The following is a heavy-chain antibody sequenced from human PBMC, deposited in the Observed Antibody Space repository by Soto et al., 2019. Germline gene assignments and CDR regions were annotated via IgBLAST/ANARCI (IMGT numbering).Heavy chain of an antibody. CDR2: IGGYKGNT. CDR3: ARAPLGIIVAPDF. D-gene: IGHD3-22*01. CDR1: GYTFTNYG. Sequence: ASVKVSCKASGYTFTNYGVSWVRQAPGQGLEWMGWIGGYKGNTNYAQKLQGRVTLTTDTSTSTTYMELSSLTSDDTAVYYCARAPLGIIVAPDFWGQGTLVTVSS. V-gene: IGHV1-18*01. J-gene: IGHJ4*02.